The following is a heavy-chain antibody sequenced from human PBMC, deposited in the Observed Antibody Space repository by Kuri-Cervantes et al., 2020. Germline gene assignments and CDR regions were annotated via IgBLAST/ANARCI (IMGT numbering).Heavy chain of an antibody. J-gene: IGHJ6*03. CDR3: TTDPGYLYFYYVDV. D-gene: IGHD2-2*03. CDR2: ISRSGGIT. Sequence: ETLSLTCAASGFTFSSYAMSWVRQAPGKGLEWVSPISRSGGITYYAVSVKGRFTISRDNSKNTLYLQMNSLKTEDTAVYYCTTDPGYLYFYYVDVWGKGTTVTVSS. V-gene: IGHV3-23*01. CDR1: GFTFSSYA.